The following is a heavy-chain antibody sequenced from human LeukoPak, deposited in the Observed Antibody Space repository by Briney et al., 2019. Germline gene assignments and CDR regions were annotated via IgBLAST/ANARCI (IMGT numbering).Heavy chain of an antibody. D-gene: IGHD3-3*01. CDR2: IWYDGSNK. Sequence: PGGSLRLSCAASGFAFSSYGMHWVRQAPGKGLEWVAVIWYDGSNKYYADSVKGRFTISRDNSKNTLYLQMNSLRAEDTAVYYCARGPLXDFXSXXPXFDYWGQGTLVTVS. CDR3: ARGPLXDFXSXXPXFDY. CDR1: GFAFSSYG. V-gene: IGHV3-33*01. J-gene: IGHJ4*02.